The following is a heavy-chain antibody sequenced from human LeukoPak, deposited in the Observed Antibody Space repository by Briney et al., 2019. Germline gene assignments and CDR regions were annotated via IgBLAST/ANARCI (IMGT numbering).Heavy chain of an antibody. CDR3: ARGGNAFDI. D-gene: IGHD1-14*01. J-gene: IGHJ3*02. CDR1: GFTFSSFG. V-gene: IGHV3-33*01. Sequence: PGKSLRLSCVASGFTFSSFGMHWVRQAPGKGLEWVAVIWYDGSEKFYADSVKGRFTISRDNSKNTLYLQMNSLRVEDTAAYYCARGGNAFDIWGQGTVVTVSS. CDR2: IWYDGSEK.